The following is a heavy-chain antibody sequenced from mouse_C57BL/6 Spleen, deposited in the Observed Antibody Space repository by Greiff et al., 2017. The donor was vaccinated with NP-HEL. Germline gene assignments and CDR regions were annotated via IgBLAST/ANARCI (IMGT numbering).Heavy chain of an antibody. CDR2: IYPGSGST. D-gene: IGHD1-1*01. CDR3: AREYYYGSSDYAY. Sequence: VQLQQPGAELVKPGASVKMSCKASGYTFTSYWITWVKQRPGQGLEWIGDIYPGSGSTNYNEKFKSKATLTVDTSSSTAYMQLSSLTSEDSAVYYCAREYYYGSSDYAYWGQGTLVTVSA. CDR1: GYTFTSYW. V-gene: IGHV1-55*01. J-gene: IGHJ3*01.